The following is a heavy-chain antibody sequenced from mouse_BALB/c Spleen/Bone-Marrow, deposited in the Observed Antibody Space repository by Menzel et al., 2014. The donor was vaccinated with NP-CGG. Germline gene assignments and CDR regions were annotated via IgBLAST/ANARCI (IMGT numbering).Heavy chain of an antibody. D-gene: IGHD2-14*01. CDR2: ISYSGST. V-gene: IGHV3-2*02. Sequence: EVQLQESGPGLVKPSQSLSLTCTVTGYSITSDYAWNWIRQFPGNKLEWMGYISYSGSTSYNPSLKSRISITRDTSKNQFFLQLNSVTSEDTATYYCARGGYDDAVGYWGQGTSVTVSS. J-gene: IGHJ4*01. CDR3: ARGGYDDAVGY. CDR1: GYSITSDYA.